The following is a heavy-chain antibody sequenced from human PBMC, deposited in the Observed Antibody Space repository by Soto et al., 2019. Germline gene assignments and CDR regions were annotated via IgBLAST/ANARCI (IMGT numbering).Heavy chain of an antibody. CDR3: ARVSGRRGITIFGVDPYYYYGMDV. J-gene: IGHJ6*02. V-gene: IGHV4-34*01. CDR1: GGSFSGYY. Sequence: SETLSLTCAVYGGSFSGYYWSWIRQPPGKGLEWIGEINHSGSTNYNPSLKSRVTISVDTSKNQFSLKLSSVTAADTAVYYCARVSGRRGITIFGVDPYYYYGMDVWGQGTTVT. D-gene: IGHD3-3*01. CDR2: INHSGST.